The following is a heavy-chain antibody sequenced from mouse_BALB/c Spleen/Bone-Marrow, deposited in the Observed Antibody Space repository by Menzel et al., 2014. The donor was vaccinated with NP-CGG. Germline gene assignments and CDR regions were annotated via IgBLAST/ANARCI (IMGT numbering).Heavy chain of an antibody. J-gene: IGHJ2*01. Sequence: EEQVVESETVLARPGAAVKMSCKASGYTFSNYWMHWVKQRPGQGLEWIGTIYPGNSDTTHNQKFKGKAKLTAVTSTSTAYMELSSLTNEDSAVYYCTTLAQSDSDYWGQGTTLTVSS. V-gene: IGHV1-5*01. CDR3: TTLAQSDSDY. D-gene: IGHD3-1*01. CDR1: GYTFSNYW. CDR2: IYPGNSDT.